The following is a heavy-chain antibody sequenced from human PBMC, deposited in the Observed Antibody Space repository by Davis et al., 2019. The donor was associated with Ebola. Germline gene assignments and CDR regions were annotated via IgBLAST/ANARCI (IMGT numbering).Heavy chain of an antibody. V-gene: IGHV4-34*01. J-gene: IGHJ6*02. CDR3: ARVNGDYYYYGMDV. CDR1: VGSFSDYY. D-gene: IGHD3-16*02. CDR2: INHGGST. Sequence: SETLSLTCAVYVGSFSDYYWSWIRQPPGKGLEWIGEINHGGSTKYNPSLGSRVIISVDTSKNQFFLKVTSVTAADTAVYYCARVNGDYYYYGMDVWGQGTTVTVSS.